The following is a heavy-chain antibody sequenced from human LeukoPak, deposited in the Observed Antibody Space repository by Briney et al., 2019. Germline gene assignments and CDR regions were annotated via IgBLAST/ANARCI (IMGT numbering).Heavy chain of an antibody. Sequence: PSETLSLTCTVSGGSISSSSYYWGWIRQPPGKGLEWIGSIYYSGSTYYNPSLKSRVTISVDTSKNQFSLKLSSVTAADTAVYYCARQATYYYDSSGYHRPYYYYYYMDVWGKGTTVTVSS. CDR3: ARQATYYYDSSGYHRPYYYYYYMDV. V-gene: IGHV4-39*07. CDR2: IYYSGST. J-gene: IGHJ6*03. D-gene: IGHD3-22*01. CDR1: GGSISSSSYY.